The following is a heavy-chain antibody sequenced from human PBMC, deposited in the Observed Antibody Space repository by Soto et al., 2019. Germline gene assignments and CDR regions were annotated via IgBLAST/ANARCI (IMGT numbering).Heavy chain of an antibody. CDR1: GGSISSYY. CDR3: ARDSPLYDFWSGYPLLDYYYYYGMDV. V-gene: IGHV4-4*07. J-gene: IGHJ6*02. D-gene: IGHD3-3*01. Sequence: RSLTCTVSGGSISSYYWSWIRQPAGKGLEWIGRIYTSGSTNYNPSLKSRVTMSVDTSKNQFSLKLSSVTAADTAVYYCARDSPLYDFWSGYPLLDYYYYYGMDVWGQGTTVPAPS. CDR2: IYTSGST.